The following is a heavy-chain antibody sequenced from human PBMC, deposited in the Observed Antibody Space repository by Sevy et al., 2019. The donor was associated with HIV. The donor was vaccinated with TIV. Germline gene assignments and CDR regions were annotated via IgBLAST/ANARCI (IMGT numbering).Heavy chain of an antibody. CDR2: ISLSVSTI. CDR1: GFTFSDYF. D-gene: IGHD2-8*01. J-gene: IGHJ6*02. Sequence: GGSLRLSCAASGFTFSDYFMSWIRQAPGKGLEWISYISLSVSTIYYADSVKGRLTITRDNAKNSQYRQMNSLRAEDTAGYYCARENRHCTNGICYGYYGMDVWGQGTTVTVSS. CDR3: ARENRHCTNGICYGYYGMDV. V-gene: IGHV3-11*01.